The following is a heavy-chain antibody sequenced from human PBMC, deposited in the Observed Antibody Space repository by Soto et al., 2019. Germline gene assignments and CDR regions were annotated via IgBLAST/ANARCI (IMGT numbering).Heavy chain of an antibody. CDR1: GYTFTGYY. J-gene: IGHJ4*02. D-gene: IGHD6-19*01. Sequence: ASVKVSCNASGYTFTGYYMHCVRQAPGQGLEWMGWINPNSGGTNYAQKFQGRVTMTRDTSISTAYMELSRLRSDDTAVYYCARDSDSSGWSDYWGQGTLVTVSS. CDR2: INPNSGGT. V-gene: IGHV1-2*02. CDR3: ARDSDSSGWSDY.